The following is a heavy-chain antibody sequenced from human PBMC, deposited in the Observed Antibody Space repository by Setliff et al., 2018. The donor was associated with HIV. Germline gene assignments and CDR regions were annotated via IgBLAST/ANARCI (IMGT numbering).Heavy chain of an antibody. CDR2: FDPEDGDT. V-gene: IGHV1-24*01. Sequence: ASVKVSCKVSGYTLTELTMHWVRQAPGKGLEWMGRFDPEDGDTLYAQNSQGRVTMTEDPPTDTAYLELSGLRFEDTAVYYCATLKEQWLSEGGFDYWGQGTLVTVSS. J-gene: IGHJ4*02. CDR1: GYTLTELT. CDR3: ATLKEQWLSEGGFDY. D-gene: IGHD6-19*01.